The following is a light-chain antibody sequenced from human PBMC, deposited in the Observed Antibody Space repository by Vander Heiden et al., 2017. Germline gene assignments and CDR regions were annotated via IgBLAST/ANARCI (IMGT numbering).Light chain of an antibody. CDR2: AAS. CDR1: QSISSY. J-gene: IGKJ2*01. V-gene: IGKV1-39*01. Sequence: DIQMTQSPSSLSASVGDRVTITCRASQSISSYLNWYQQKPGKAPKLLIYAASSLQSGVPSRFSGSGSGIDFTLTISSLQPEDFASYYCQQSDSNPRYTFGQGTKLEIK. CDR3: QQSDSNPRYT.